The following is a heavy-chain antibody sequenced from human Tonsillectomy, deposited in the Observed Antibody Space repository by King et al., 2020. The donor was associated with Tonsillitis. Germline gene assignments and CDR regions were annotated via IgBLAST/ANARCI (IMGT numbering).Heavy chain of an antibody. CDR2: ISGSGGST. Sequence: VQLVESGGGLVQPGGSLRLSCAASGFTFSSYAMSWVRQAPGKGLEGVSAISGSGGSTYYADSVKGRFTISRDNSKNTLYLQMNSLRAEDTAVYYCAKYDAGFDILTGYYPLDYWGQGTLVTVSS. D-gene: IGHD3-9*01. CDR1: GFTFSSYA. V-gene: IGHV3-23*04. J-gene: IGHJ4*02. CDR3: AKYDAGFDILTGYYPLDY.